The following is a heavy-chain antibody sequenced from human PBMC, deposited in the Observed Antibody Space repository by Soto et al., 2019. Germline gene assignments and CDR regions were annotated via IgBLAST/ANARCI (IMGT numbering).Heavy chain of an antibody. CDR1: GFSSGIIFSDYD. CDR3: ARDLRAPLVATAMPYYMDV. J-gene: IGHJ6*03. D-gene: IGHD2-21*02. CDR2: ISTRGDST. Sequence: GGSLRLSCAASGFSSGIIFSDYDMSWVRQAPGEGLEWVSTISTRGDSTFYADSVKGRFTISRDNAKNTLYLQMNSLRAEDTAVYYCARDLRAPLVATAMPYYMDVWGKGTTVTVSS. V-gene: IGHV3-23*01.